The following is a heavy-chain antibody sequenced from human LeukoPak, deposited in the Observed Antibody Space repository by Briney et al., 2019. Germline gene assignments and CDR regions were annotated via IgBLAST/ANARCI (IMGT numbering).Heavy chain of an antibody. CDR3: AKSPFVGYCSSTSCYAYAGYDY. V-gene: IGHV3-23*01. CDR2: ISGSGVST. CDR1: GFTFSSYA. Sequence: TGGSLRLSCAASGFTFSSYAMSWVRQAPGKGLEWVSAISGSGVSTYYADSVKGRFTISRDNSKNTLYLQMNSLRAEDTAVYYRAKSPFVGYCSSTSCYAYAGYDYWGQGTLVTVSS. J-gene: IGHJ4*02. D-gene: IGHD2-2*03.